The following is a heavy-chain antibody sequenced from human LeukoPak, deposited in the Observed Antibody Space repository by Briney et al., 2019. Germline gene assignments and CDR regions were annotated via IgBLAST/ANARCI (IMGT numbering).Heavy chain of an antibody. CDR3: ASHYYGSGSYYNLLDY. CDR1: GGSFSGYY. CDR2: INHSGST. D-gene: IGHD3-10*01. J-gene: IGHJ4*02. V-gene: IGHV4-34*01. Sequence: SETLSLTCAVYGGSFSGYYWSWIRQPPGKGLEWIGEINHSGSTNYNPSLKGRVTISVDTSKNQFSLKLSSVTAADTAVYYCASHYYGSGSYYNLLDYWGQGTLVTVSS.